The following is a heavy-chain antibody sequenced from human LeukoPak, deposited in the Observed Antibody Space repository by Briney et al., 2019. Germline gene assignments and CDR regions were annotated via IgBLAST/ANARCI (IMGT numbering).Heavy chain of an antibody. CDR2: IYHSGRT. J-gene: IGHJ4*02. CDR1: GGSISSGGYS. V-gene: IGHV4-30-2*01. D-gene: IGHD3-10*01. CDR3: ARGGGAEFGEYDVFDY. Sequence: PSETLSLTCAVSGGSISSGGYSWSWIRQPPGKGLEWIGYIYHSGRTYYNPSLKSRVTISIDRSKNQFSLRLSSVTAADTAVYYCARGGGAEFGEYDVFDYWGQGTLVTVSS.